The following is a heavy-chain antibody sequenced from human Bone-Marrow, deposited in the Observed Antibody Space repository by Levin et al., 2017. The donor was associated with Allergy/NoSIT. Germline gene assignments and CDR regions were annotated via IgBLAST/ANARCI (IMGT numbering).Heavy chain of an antibody. CDR2: ISFDGTNK. CDR1: GFNFRAYA. CDR3: ARERALDTEGYSFDY. V-gene: IGHV3-30*04. D-gene: IGHD5-18*01. Sequence: GGSLRLSCAASGFNFRAYAMHWVRQAPGKGLEWLAIISFDGTNKYSADSVKGRFTVSRDNSNNTLHLEMHGLRTTDTAVYYCARERALDTEGYSFDYWGRGTQVTVSS. J-gene: IGHJ4*02.